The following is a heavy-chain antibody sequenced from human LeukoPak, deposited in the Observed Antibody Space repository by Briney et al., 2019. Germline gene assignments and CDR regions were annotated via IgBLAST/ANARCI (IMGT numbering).Heavy chain of an antibody. CDR1: GGTFSSYA. CDR3: ARVKGDFWSGHSLSAPVY. V-gene: IGHV1-69*04. D-gene: IGHD3-3*01. J-gene: IGHJ4*02. Sequence: SVKVSCKASGGTFSSYAISWVRQAPGQGLEWMGRIIPILGVANYAQKFQGRVTITADKSTSTAYMELSSLRSEDTAVYYCARVKGDFWSGHSLSAPVYWGQGTLVTVSS. CDR2: IIPILGVA.